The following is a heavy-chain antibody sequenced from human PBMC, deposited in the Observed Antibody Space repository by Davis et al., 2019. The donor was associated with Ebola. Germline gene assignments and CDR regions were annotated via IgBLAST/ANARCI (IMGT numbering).Heavy chain of an antibody. V-gene: IGHV3-21*01. CDR3: ARGFSWNLDY. J-gene: IGHJ4*02. D-gene: IGHD2-15*01. CDR1: GFTFRSDS. Sequence: GESLKISCTASGFTFRSDSMNWVRQAPGKGLEWVSSISSSSSSMYYVDSVKGRFTISRDNAKNSLYLQMNSLRVEDTAVYFCARGFSWNLDYWGQGTLVIASS. CDR2: ISSSSSSM.